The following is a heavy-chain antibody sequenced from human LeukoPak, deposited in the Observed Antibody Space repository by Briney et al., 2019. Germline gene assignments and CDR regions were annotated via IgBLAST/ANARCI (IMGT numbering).Heavy chain of an antibody. D-gene: IGHD1-26*01. CDR2: IKQDGGEM. CDR1: GFAFSTYW. V-gene: IGHV3-7*01. Sequence: PGGSLRLSCAGSGFAFSTYWVSWVRQAPGKGLEWVANIKQDGGEMYYVDSVKGRFTISRDNAKTSLYLQMNSQRAEDTAVYYCARDKVVGATVLDYWGQGTLVTVSS. CDR3: ARDKVVGATVLDY. J-gene: IGHJ4*02.